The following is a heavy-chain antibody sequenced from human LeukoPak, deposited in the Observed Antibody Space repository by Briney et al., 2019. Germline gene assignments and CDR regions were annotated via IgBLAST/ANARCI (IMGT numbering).Heavy chain of an antibody. D-gene: IGHD2-2*01. CDR2: IKRKSDGGTT. CDR3: ATGSRADF. CDR1: EFTFSDAY. V-gene: IGHV3-15*05. J-gene: IGHJ4*02. Sequence: PGGSLRLSCAASEFTFSDAYMTWLRQAPGQGLEWIGLIKRKSDGGTTQYGPPMEGRFTISRDDSKETLYLQMDSVKTEETAVEYFATGSRADFWGQGTLVTVSS.